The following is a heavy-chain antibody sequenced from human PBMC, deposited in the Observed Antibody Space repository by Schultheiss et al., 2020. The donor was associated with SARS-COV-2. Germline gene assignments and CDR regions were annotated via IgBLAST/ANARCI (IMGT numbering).Heavy chain of an antibody. V-gene: IGHV3-23*01. D-gene: IGHD3-3*01. CDR2: ISGSGGST. J-gene: IGHJ4*02. CDR1: GFTFSSYA. CDR3: ASPFYDFWSGYPSHY. Sequence: GESLKISCAASGFTFSSYAMSWVRQAPGKGLEWVSAISGSGGSTYYADSVKGRFTISRDNSKNTLYLQMNSLRAEDTAVYYCASPFYDFWSGYPSHYWGQGTLVTVSS.